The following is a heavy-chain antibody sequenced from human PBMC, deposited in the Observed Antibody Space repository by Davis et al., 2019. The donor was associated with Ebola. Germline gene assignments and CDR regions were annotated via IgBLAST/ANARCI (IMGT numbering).Heavy chain of an antibody. CDR3: ARIVGWNYYDY. D-gene: IGHD2-15*01. V-gene: IGHV1-2*02. J-gene: IGHJ4*02. Sequence: ASVKVSCKASGYIFTDNYMHWVRQAPGQGLEWMGWINPKSGGTNYAQKFQGRVTMTRDTSTSTGYMELSRLRSDDTAVYYCARIVGWNYYDYWGQGTLVTVSS. CDR2: INPKSGGT. CDR1: GYIFTDNY.